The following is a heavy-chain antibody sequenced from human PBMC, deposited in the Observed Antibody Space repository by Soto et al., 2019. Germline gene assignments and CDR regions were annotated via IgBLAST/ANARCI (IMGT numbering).Heavy chain of an antibody. V-gene: IGHV3-30*18. D-gene: IGHD3-22*01. Sequence: QVQLVESGGGVVQPGRSLRLSCAASGFTFSSYGMHWVRQAPGKGLEWVAVISYDGSNKYYADSVKGRFTISRDNSKNTLYLQMNSLRAEDTAVYYCAKDRGMIVVVSAFDIWGQGTMVTVSS. CDR3: AKDRGMIVVVSAFDI. CDR1: GFTFSSYG. J-gene: IGHJ3*02. CDR2: ISYDGSNK.